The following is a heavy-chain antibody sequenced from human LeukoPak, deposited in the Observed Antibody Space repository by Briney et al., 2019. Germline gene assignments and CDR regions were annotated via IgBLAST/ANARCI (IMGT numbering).Heavy chain of an antibody. CDR3: AKDSNYGSGSSRAYNWFDP. CDR2: ISGSGGST. CDR1: GFTFSSYG. D-gene: IGHD3-10*01. Sequence: SGGSLRLSCAASGFTFSSYGMSWVRQAPGKGLEWVSAISGSGGSTYYADSVKGRFTISRDNSKNTLYLQMNSLRAEDTAVYYCAKDSNYGSGSSRAYNWFDPWGQGTLVTVSS. J-gene: IGHJ5*02. V-gene: IGHV3-23*01.